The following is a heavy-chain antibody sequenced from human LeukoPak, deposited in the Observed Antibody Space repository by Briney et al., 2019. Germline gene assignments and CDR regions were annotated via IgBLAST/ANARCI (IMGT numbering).Heavy chain of an antibody. CDR1: GFTYSSYD. Sequence: PGGSLRLSCAASGFTYSSYDMSWVRQAPGKGLEWVAVVWYDGSNKHYADSVKGRFTISRDNSNNTLYLQMNSLRAEDTAVYYCARDPKYSNSWFFDYWGQGTLVTVSS. CDR3: ARDPKYSNSWFFDY. J-gene: IGHJ4*02. V-gene: IGHV3-33*08. CDR2: VWYDGSNK. D-gene: IGHD6-13*01.